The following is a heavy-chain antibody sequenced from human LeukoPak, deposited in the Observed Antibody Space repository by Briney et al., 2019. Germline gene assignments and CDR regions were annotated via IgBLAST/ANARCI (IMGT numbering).Heavy chain of an antibody. Sequence: SETLSLTCTVSGGSISSYYWSWIRQPPGKGLEWIGEINHSGSTNYNPSLKSRVTISVDTSKNQFSLRLSSVTAADTAVYYCARPQGSMVRGVNWFDPWGQGTLVTVSS. D-gene: IGHD3-10*01. V-gene: IGHV4-34*01. CDR3: ARPQGSMVRGVNWFDP. CDR2: INHSGST. J-gene: IGHJ5*02. CDR1: GGSISSYY.